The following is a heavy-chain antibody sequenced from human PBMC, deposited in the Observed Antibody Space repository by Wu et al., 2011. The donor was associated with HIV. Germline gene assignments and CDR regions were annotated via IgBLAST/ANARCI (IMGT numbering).Heavy chain of an antibody. V-gene: IGHV1-69*01. CDR1: GGTFSSYA. CDR3: ARGSGYHFNYNYLVV. CDR2: IMPXFGTA. Sequence: EVKKPGSSVKVSCKASGGTFSSYALSWVRQAPGQGLEWMGGIMPXFGTASYAQKFQGRVTITADEFTNTAYMELSSLRSEDTAVYYCARGSGYHFNYNYLVVWGKGTTVTVSS. J-gene: IGHJ6*03. D-gene: IGHD3-22*01.